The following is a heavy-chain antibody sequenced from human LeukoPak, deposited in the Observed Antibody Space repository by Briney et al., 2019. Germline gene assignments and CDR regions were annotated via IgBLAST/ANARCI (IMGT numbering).Heavy chain of an antibody. Sequence: GESLKISFKGSGYSFTSYWIGWVRQMPGKGLGWMGIIYPGDTDTRYSPSFQGQVTISADKSISTAYLQWSSLKASDTAMYYCARQRDFIGPSERWGQGTLVTVSS. D-gene: IGHD3-3*01. CDR1: GYSFTSYW. J-gene: IGHJ4*02. V-gene: IGHV5-51*01. CDR3: ARQRDFIGPSER. CDR2: IYPGDTDT.